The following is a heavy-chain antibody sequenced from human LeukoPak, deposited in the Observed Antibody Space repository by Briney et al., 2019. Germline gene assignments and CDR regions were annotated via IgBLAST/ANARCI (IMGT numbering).Heavy chain of an antibody. V-gene: IGHV1-2*02. D-gene: IGHD3-3*01. J-gene: IGHJ6*03. CDR3: ARVNYDFWSRWGYYMDV. Sequence: ASVKVSCKASGYTFTSYGISWVRQAPGQGLEWMGWISAYSGGTNYAQKFQGRVTMTRDTSISTAYMELSRLRSDDTAVYYCARVNYDFWSRWGYYMDVWGKGTTVTVSS. CDR1: GYTFTSYG. CDR2: ISAYSGGT.